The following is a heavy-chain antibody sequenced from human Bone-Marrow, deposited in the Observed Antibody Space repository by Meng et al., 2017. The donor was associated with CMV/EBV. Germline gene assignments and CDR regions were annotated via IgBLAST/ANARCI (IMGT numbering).Heavy chain of an antibody. V-gene: IGHV4-34*01. Sequence: CAVDGGSFSGYYWSWSRQHPGKELEWIGEINHSGSTNYYPSLKGRVTISVDTYKNQFTLKLSSVTAADTAVYYCERGKGTGARAFDYWGQGTLVTVSS. J-gene: IGHJ4*02. D-gene: IGHD1-14*01. CDR1: GGSFSGYY. CDR2: INHSGST. CDR3: ERGKGTGARAFDY.